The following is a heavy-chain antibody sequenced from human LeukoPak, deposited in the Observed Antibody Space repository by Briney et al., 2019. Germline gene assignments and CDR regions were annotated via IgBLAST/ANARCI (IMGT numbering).Heavy chain of an antibody. Sequence: GGSLRLSCAASGFTFSSYGMHWVRQAPGKGLEWVAFIRYDGSNKYYADSVKGRFTISRDNSKNTLYLQMNSLRAEDTAVYYCAKEAKQQRRPLDAFDIWGQGTMVTVSS. V-gene: IGHV3-30*02. CDR1: GFTFSSYG. J-gene: IGHJ3*02. D-gene: IGHD6-13*01. CDR2: IRYDGSNK. CDR3: AKEAKQQRRPLDAFDI.